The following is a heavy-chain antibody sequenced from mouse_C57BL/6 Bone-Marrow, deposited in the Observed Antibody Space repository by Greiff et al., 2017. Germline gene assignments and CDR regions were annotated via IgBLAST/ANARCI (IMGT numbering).Heavy chain of an antibody. Sequence: QVQLKESGAELARPGASVKLSCKASGYTFTSYGISWVKQRTGQGLEWIGEIYPRSGNTYYNEKFKGKATLTADKSSSTAYMELRSLTSEDSAVYFCARGWLLPYWGQGTLVTVSA. J-gene: IGHJ3*01. D-gene: IGHD2-3*01. CDR2: IYPRSGNT. CDR3: ARGWLLPY. CDR1: GYTFTSYG. V-gene: IGHV1-81*01.